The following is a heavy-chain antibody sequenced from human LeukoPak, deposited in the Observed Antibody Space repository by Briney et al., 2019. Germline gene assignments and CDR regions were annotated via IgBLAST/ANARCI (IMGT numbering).Heavy chain of an antibody. J-gene: IGHJ4*02. CDR3: AKGPSHYYLDF. V-gene: IGHV1-2*02. Sequence: ASVKVSCKASGYRFTRSYMHWVRQAPGQGLEWMGWVNPDSGATNYAQKFQGRITFTRDTSVTTAYLEVSNLRSDDTALFYCAKGPSHYYLDFWGQGTLLAVSS. CDR2: VNPDSGAT. CDR1: GYRFTRSY.